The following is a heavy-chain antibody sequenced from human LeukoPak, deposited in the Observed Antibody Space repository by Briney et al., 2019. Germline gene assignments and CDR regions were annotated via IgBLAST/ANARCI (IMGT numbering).Heavy chain of an antibody. J-gene: IGHJ5*02. CDR3: ARNCTSGSCHEAFDP. Sequence: PSETLSLTCTVSGGSISSGSYYWAWIRQPPGKGLEWIGTIYYTGSPYYNPSLKSRVTISVDTSKKQFSLKLSSVTAADTAVYYCARNCTSGSCHEAFDPGGQGTLVTVSS. CDR1: GGSISSGSYY. CDR2: IYYTGSP. D-gene: IGHD2-15*01. V-gene: IGHV4-39*01.